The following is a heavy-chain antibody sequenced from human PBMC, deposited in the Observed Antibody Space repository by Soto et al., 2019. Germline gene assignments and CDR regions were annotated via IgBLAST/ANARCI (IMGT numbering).Heavy chain of an antibody. V-gene: IGHV3-30*18. Sequence: GGSLRLSCAASGFTFSSYGMHWVRQAPGKGLEWVAVISYDGSNKYYADSGKGRFTISRDNSKNTLYLQMNSLRAEDTAVYYCAKDMGPINYNYNYYYYGMDVWGQGTTVTVSS. D-gene: IGHD4-4*01. CDR2: ISYDGSNK. CDR1: GFTFSSYG. CDR3: AKDMGPINYNYNYYYYGMDV. J-gene: IGHJ6*02.